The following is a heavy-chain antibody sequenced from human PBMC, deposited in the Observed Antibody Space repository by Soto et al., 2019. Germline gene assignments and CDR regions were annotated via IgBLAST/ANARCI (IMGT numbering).Heavy chain of an antibody. CDR1: GYTFTSYA. V-gene: IGHV1-3*01. Sequence: ASVKVSCKASGYTFTSYAMHWVRQAPGQRLEWMGWINAGNGNTKYSQKFQGRVTITRDTSASTAYMELSSLRSEDTAVYYCARGSRSSGWYSPPHFDYWGQGTLVTVSS. CDR3: ARGSRSSGWYSPPHFDY. CDR2: INAGNGNT. D-gene: IGHD6-19*01. J-gene: IGHJ4*02.